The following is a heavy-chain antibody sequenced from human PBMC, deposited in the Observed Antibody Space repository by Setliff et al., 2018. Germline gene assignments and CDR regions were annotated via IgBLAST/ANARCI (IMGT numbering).Heavy chain of an antibody. J-gene: IGHJ4*02. CDR1: GYSFTTYW. V-gene: IGHV5-51*01. CDR3: ARPAYSSRWYEIKGFDY. Sequence: PGESLKISCKGSGYSFTTYWVGWVRQIPGKGLEWMGIVFSGDSDTRYSPSFQGQVTISADKSISTAYLQWSSLKASDTAIYYCARPAYSSRWYEIKGFDYWGQGTLVTVSS. D-gene: IGHD6-13*01. CDR2: VFSGDSDT.